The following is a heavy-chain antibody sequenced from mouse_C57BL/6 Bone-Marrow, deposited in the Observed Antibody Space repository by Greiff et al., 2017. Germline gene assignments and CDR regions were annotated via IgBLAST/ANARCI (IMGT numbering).Heavy chain of an antibody. D-gene: IGHD4-1*01. CDR3: ARPELGRVFDY. Sequence: EVQLQQSGPVLVKPGASVKMSCKASGYTFTDYYMNWVKQSHGKSLEWIGVINPYNGGTSYNQKFKGKATLTVDKSSSTAYMELISLTSEDSAVXDCARPELGRVFDYWGQGTTLTVSS. CDR1: GYTFTDYY. J-gene: IGHJ2*01. V-gene: IGHV1-19*01. CDR2: INPYNGGT.